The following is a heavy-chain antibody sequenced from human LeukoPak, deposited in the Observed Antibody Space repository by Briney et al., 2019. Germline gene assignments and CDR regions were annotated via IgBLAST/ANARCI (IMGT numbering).Heavy chain of an antibody. CDR3: ARRFGYSIDY. CDR1: GFAFSSYS. J-gene: IGHJ4*02. V-gene: IGHV3-48*04. D-gene: IGHD5-12*01. Sequence: PGGSLRLSCAASGFAFSSYSMNWVRQAPGKGLEWVSFISSSSGTLYYADSVKGRFTISRDGAKNTLHLQMNSLRAEDTAVYYCARRFGYSIDYWGQGTLVTASS. CDR2: ISSSSGTL.